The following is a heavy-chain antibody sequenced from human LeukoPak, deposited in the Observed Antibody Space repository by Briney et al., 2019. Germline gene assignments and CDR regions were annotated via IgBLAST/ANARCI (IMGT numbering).Heavy chain of an antibody. J-gene: IGHJ4*02. CDR3: TREGPGSDWATFDS. Sequence: ASVKVSCKASGGTFSNYAISWVRQAPGQGLEWMGRINPSNGGTNYAQKFQGRVTMTRDTSISTVYMELSRLTSDDTAVYYCTREGPGSDWATFDSWGQGALVTVSS. V-gene: IGHV1-2*06. CDR1: GGTFSNYA. CDR2: INPSNGGT. D-gene: IGHD6-19*01.